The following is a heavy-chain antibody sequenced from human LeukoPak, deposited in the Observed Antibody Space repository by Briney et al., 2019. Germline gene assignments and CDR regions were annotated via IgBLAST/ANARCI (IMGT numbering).Heavy chain of an antibody. CDR1: GGSFSGYY. V-gene: IGHV4-34*01. Sequence: SETLSLTCGVYGGSFSGYYWNWIRQPPGKGLEWVGEINRSGSTMYNPSLNNRVTISIDTSKNQLSLKLSSATAADTAVYYCARTAEHGSGSSSYYDYYGFDVWGQGTTVTVSS. CDR3: ARTAEHGSGSSSYYDYYGFDV. J-gene: IGHJ6*02. CDR2: INRSGST. D-gene: IGHD3-10*01.